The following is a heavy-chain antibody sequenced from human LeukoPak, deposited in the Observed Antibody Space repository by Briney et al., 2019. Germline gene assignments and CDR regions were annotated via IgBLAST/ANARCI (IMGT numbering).Heavy chain of an antibody. V-gene: IGHV3-72*01. CDR1: GFTFSDHY. CDR3: ARESSGSSTFDY. D-gene: IGHD1-26*01. J-gene: IGHJ4*02. Sequence: GGSLRLSCAASGFTFSDHYMDWVRQAPGKGLEWVGRTRNKANSYTTEYAASVKGRFTISRDDSKNSLYLQMNSLKTEDTAVYYCARESSGSSTFDYWGQGTLVTVSS. CDR2: TRNKANSYTT.